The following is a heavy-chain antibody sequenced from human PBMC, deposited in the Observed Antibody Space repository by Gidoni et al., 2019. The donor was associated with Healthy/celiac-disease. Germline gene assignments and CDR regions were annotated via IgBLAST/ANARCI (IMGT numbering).Heavy chain of an antibody. D-gene: IGHD3-9*01. CDR1: GFPFSRYA. V-gene: IGHV3-23*01. J-gene: IGHJ6*02. Sequence: EVQLLASGGGLVQPGGSLRLSSAASGFPFSRYALSWLRQAPGKGLEWVSAISGSGGSTYYADSVKGRFTISRDNSKNTLYLQMNSLRAEDTAVYYCAKFAYYDILTGYFYYYGMDVWGQGTTVTVSS. CDR3: AKFAYYDILTGYFYYYGMDV. CDR2: ISGSGGST.